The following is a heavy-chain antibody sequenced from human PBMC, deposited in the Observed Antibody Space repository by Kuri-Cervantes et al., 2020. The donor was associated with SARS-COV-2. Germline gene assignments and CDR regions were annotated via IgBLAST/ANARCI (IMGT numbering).Heavy chain of an antibody. Sequence: GESLKISCAASGLTFSTYAMYWVRQTPGKGLEWVALISYDGTNRYYTDSVKGRFTISRDNSKNTLFLQMNSLTAEDTAVYFCARGQIPAFHFDYWGQGALVTVSS. V-gene: IGHV3-30*04. J-gene: IGHJ4*02. CDR3: ARGQIPAFHFDY. CDR2: ISYDGTNR. D-gene: IGHD2-2*01. CDR1: GLTFSTYA.